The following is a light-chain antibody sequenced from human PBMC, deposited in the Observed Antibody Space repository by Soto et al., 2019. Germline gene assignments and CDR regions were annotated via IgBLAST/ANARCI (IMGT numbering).Light chain of an antibody. CDR2: DAS. CDR1: QSVSSY. CDR3: QQRSSWPRT. J-gene: IGKJ1*01. Sequence: EIVLTQSPATLSLSPGERATLSYRASQSVSSYLAWYQQKAGQAPRLLIYDASNRATGIPARFSGSGSGTDFTLTISRLKPEDFAVYYCQQRSSWPRTFGLGTKVEI. V-gene: IGKV3-11*01.